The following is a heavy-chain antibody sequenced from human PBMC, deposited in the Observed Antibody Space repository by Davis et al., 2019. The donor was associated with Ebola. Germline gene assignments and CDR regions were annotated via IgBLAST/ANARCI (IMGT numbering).Heavy chain of an antibody. J-gene: IGHJ5*02. CDR3: ARVLGVVVAGWDWFDP. CDR1: GGSISSYY. Sequence: SETLSLTCTVSGGSISSYYWSWIRQPPGKGLEWIGYIYYSGTTYYSPSLKSRVTISLDTSKNQFSLNLTSVTAADTAVYYCARVLGVVVAGWDWFDPWGQGTLVTVSS. D-gene: IGHD3-22*01. CDR2: IYYSGTT. V-gene: IGHV4-59*08.